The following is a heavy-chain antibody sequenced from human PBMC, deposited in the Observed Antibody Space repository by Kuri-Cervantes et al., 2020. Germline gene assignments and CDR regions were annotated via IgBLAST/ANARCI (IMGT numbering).Heavy chain of an antibody. CDR1: GYTFTSYY. V-gene: IGHV1-18*04. CDR2: ISAYNGDT. Sequence: ASVKVSCKASGYTFTSYYMHWVRQAPGQGLEWMGWISAYNGDTNYAQKLQGRVTMTTDTSTSTAYMELRSLRSDDTAVYYCARDVEQQPQKGGWFDPWGQGTLVTVSS. D-gene: IGHD6-13*01. J-gene: IGHJ5*02. CDR3: ARDVEQQPQKGGWFDP.